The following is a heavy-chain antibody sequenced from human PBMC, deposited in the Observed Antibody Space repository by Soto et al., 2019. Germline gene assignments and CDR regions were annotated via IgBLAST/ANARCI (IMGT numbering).Heavy chain of an antibody. CDR3: ARARYCSSPSCYNHYYYGMDI. J-gene: IGHJ6*02. CDR1: DYTFTKYG. V-gene: IGHV1-18*01. CDR2: LSVHTGQT. D-gene: IGHD2-2*02. Sequence: QLVQSGPEVKKPGASVKVSCRASDYTFTKYGVSWVRQAPGQGPEWLGWLSVHTGQTRYARKVQGRATMTADTSANTAYMELRSLISDDTAVYYCARARYCSSPSCYNHYYYGMDIWGQGTTVTVSS.